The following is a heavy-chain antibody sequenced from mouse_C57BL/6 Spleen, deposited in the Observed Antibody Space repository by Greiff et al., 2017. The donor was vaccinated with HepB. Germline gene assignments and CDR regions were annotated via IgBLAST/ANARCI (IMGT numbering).Heavy chain of an antibody. CDR2: INPNNGGT. CDR1: GYTFTDYN. CDR3: ARGSYYDYDGRPYYAMDY. V-gene: IGHV1-18*01. J-gene: IGHJ4*01. Sequence: EVQLQQSGPELVKPGASVKIPCKASGYTFTDYNMDWVKQSHGKSLEWIGDINPNNGGTIYNQKFKGKATLTVDKSYSTAYMELRSLTSEDTAVYYCARGSYYDYDGRPYYAMDYWGQGTSVTVSS. D-gene: IGHD2-4*01.